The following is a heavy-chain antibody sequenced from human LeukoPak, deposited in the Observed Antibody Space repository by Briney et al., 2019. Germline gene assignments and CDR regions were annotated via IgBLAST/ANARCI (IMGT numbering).Heavy chain of an antibody. J-gene: IGHJ6*03. CDR1: GDSISSGNYY. Sequence: SETLSLTCTVSGDSISSGNYYWNWIRQPAGKGLEWIGRISTRGSTHFNPSLKSRVTISVDTSKNQFSLKPSAVTAADTAVYYCARDFPFWSNYLEYYYYMDVWGKGTTVTVSS. CDR2: ISTRGST. D-gene: IGHD3-3*01. CDR3: ARDFPFWSNYLEYYYYMDV. V-gene: IGHV4-61*02.